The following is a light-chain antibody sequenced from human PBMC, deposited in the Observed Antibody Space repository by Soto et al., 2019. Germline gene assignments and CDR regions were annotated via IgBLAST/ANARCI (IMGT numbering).Light chain of an antibody. V-gene: IGLV2-11*01. CDR3: CSFAGSYTAYV. CDR2: DVS. Sequence: QTALTQPRSVSESPGQPVTISCTGTSNYVSWYQQDPGKAPKLMIYDVSKRPSGVPDRFSGSKSGNSAYLTISGLQAEDEADYFCCSFAGSYTAYVFGTGTKV. J-gene: IGLJ1*01. CDR1: SNY.